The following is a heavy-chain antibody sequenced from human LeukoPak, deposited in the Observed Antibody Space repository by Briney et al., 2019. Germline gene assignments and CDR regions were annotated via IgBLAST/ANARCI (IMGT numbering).Heavy chain of an antibody. CDR2: ISTSGNYI. V-gene: IGHV3-21*01. D-gene: IGHD6-19*01. Sequence: GGSLRLSCAASGFPFSSYGMNWVRQAPGKGLEWVSYISTSGNYIYYADSVKGRFTISRDNAKNSLYLQMKSLRAEDSAVYYCAIHSSGWYQGFYWGQGTPLTVSS. CDR1: GFPFSSYG. J-gene: IGHJ4*02. CDR3: AIHSSGWYQGFY.